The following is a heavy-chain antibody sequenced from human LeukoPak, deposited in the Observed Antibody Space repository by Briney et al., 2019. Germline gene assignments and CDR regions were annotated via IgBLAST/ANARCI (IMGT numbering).Heavy chain of an antibody. J-gene: IGHJ2*01. Sequence: SETLSLTCTVSGGSISSYYWSWIRQPPGKGLEWIGYIYYSGSTNYNPSLKSRVTISVDTSKNQFSLKLSSVTAADTAVYYCARAGPGWWYFDLWGRGTLVTVSS. CDR3: ARAGPGWWYFDL. CDR2: IYYSGST. CDR1: GGSISSYY. V-gene: IGHV4-59*01.